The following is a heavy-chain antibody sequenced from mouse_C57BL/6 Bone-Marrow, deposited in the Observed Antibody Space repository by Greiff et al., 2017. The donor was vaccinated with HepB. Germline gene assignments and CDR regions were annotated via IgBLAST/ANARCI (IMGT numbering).Heavy chain of an antibody. CDR3: AVIYYEYDGAWFAY. V-gene: IGHV1-82*01. J-gene: IGHJ3*01. CDR2: IYPGDGDT. Sequence: VQLQQSGPELVKPGASVKISCKASGYAFSSSWMNWVKQRPGKGLEWIGRIYPGDGDTNYNGKFKGKATLTADKSSSTAYMQLSSLTSEDSAVYFCAVIYYEYDGAWFAYWGQGTLVTVSA. D-gene: IGHD2-4*01. CDR1: GYAFSSSW.